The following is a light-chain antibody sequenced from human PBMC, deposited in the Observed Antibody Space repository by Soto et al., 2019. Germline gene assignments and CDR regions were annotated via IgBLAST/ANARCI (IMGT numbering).Light chain of an antibody. J-gene: IGLJ2*01. CDR2: EVS. V-gene: IGLV2-23*02. CDR1: TSDVGTYKF. CDR3: CSHAGSHVI. Sequence: QSALTQPASVSGSPGQSITISCTGTTSDVGTYKFVSWYQQHPGIAPKLMIYEVSERPSGVSNRFSGSKSGNTASLTISGRQAEDEADYYCCSHAGSHVIFGGGTQLTVL.